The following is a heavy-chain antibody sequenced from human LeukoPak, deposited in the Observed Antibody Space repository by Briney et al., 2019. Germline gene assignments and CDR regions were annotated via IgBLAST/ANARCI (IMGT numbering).Heavy chain of an antibody. CDR1: GGSFSGYY. V-gene: IGHV4-34*01. D-gene: IGHD3-10*01. Sequence: RTSETLSLTCAVYGGSFSGYYWSWIRQPPGKGLEWIGEINHSGSTNYNPSLKSRVTISVDTSKNQFSLKLSSVTTADTAVYYCARDLHYGSGHFDIWGQGTMVTVSS. CDR2: INHSGST. J-gene: IGHJ3*02. CDR3: ARDLHYGSGHFDI.